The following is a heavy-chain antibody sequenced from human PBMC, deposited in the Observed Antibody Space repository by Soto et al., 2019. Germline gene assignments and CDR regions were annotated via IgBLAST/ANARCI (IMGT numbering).Heavy chain of an antibody. CDR1: GFTFSSYA. J-gene: IGHJ3*02. CDR2: ISGSGGST. D-gene: IGHD3-10*01. CDR3: AKDLGILWFGELLGAFDI. Sequence: GGSLRLSCAASGFTFSSYAMSWVRQAPGKGLEWVSAISGSGGSTYYADSVKGRFTISRDNSKNTLYLQMNSLRAEDTAVYYCAKDLGILWFGELLGAFDIWGQGTMVTVSS. V-gene: IGHV3-23*01.